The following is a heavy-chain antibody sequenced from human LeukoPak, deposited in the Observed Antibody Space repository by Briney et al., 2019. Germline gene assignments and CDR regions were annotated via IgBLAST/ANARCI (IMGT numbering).Heavy chain of an antibody. CDR2: INHSGST. V-gene: IGHV4-34*01. J-gene: IGHJ6*02. CDR1: GGSFSGYY. CDR3: ARGMGPHYGMDV. Sequence: SETLSHTCAVYGGSFSGYYWSWIRQPPGKGLEWIGEINHSGSTNYNPSLKSRVTISVDTSKNQFSLKLSSVTAADTAVYYCARGMGPHYGMDVWGQGTTVTVSS.